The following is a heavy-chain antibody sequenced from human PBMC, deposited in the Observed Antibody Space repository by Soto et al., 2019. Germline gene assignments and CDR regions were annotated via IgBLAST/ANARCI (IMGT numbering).Heavy chain of an antibody. Sequence: GGSLRLSCAASGFTFSSYGMSWVRQAPGKGLEWVANIKQDGSEKYYVDSVKGRFTISRDNAKNSLYLQMNSLRAEDTAVYYCAYCSGGSCYWGVAFDIWGQGTMVTVSS. J-gene: IGHJ3*02. D-gene: IGHD2-15*01. CDR3: AYCSGGSCYWGVAFDI. V-gene: IGHV3-7*03. CDR2: IKQDGSEK. CDR1: GFTFSSYG.